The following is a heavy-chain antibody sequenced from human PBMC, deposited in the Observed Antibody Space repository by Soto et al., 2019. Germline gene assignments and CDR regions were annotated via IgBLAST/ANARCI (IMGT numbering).Heavy chain of an antibody. CDR3: AKVLVGASSY. D-gene: IGHD1-26*01. V-gene: IGHV3-30*18. J-gene: IGHJ4*02. CDR2: ISYDGSNK. Sequence: GGSLRLSCAASGFTFSSYGMHWVRQAPGKGLEWVAVISYDGSNKYYADSVKGRFTISRDNSKNTLYLQMNSLRAEDTAVYYCAKVLVGASSYWGQGTLVTVSS. CDR1: GFTFSSYG.